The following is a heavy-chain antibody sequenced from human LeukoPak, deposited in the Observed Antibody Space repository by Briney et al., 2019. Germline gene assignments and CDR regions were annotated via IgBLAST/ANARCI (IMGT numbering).Heavy chain of an antibody. J-gene: IGHJ4*02. D-gene: IGHD2-2*01. Sequence: PGGSLRLSCAASGFTFSSYSMNWVRQAPGKGLEWVSSISSSSSYIYYADSAKGRFTISRDNAKNSLYLQMNSLRAEDTAVYYCARGYCSSTSCYGGFFDYWGQGTLVTVSS. CDR3: ARGYCSSTSCYGGFFDY. CDR2: ISSSSSYI. CDR1: GFTFSSYS. V-gene: IGHV3-21*01.